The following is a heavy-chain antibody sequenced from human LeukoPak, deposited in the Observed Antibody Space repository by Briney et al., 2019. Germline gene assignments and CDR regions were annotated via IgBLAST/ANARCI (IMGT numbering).Heavy chain of an antibody. CDR2: FYHSGSS. J-gene: IGHJ4*02. Sequence: PSETLSLTCSGSGGSISGSDYYWGWVRQPPGKGLEWIGSFYHSGSSYYNSSLKSRLTMSVDPSKNQFSLKLTAVTAADTAVYYCARVGRQYQLLLYMNYWGQGTLVTVSS. CDR1: GGSISGSDYY. D-gene: IGHD2-2*01. CDR3: ARVGRQYQLLLYMNY. V-gene: IGHV4-39*07.